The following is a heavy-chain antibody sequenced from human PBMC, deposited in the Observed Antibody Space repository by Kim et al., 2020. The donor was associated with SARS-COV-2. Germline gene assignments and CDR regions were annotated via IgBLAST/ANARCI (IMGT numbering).Heavy chain of an antibody. CDR2: FYYSGST. Sequence: SETLSLTCTVSGCSISSSSYYWCWIRQPPGKLLWCGGSFYYSGSTYYTPTLQRRATFSVETSKNQCSLWLCAVTAADTAVYYCARVVGSSIFYFRFDPWGEGNVCTVS. J-gene: IGHJ5*02. D-gene: IGHD3-9*01. V-gene: IGHV4-39*07. CDR1: GCSISSSSYY. CDR3: ARVVGSSIFYFRFDP.